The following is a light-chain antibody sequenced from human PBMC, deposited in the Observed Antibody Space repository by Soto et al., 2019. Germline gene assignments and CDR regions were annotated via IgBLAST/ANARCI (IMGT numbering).Light chain of an antibody. CDR1: SGHSSYA. CDR2: LNSDGSH. CDR3: QTWGTGIFVV. J-gene: IGLJ2*01. Sequence: QPVLTQSPSASASLGASVKLTCTLSSGHSSYAIAWHQQQPEKGPRYLMKLNSDGSHSKGDGIPDRFSGSSSGAERYLTIDSLQSEDEADYYCQTWGTGIFVVFGGGTKLTVL. V-gene: IGLV4-69*01.